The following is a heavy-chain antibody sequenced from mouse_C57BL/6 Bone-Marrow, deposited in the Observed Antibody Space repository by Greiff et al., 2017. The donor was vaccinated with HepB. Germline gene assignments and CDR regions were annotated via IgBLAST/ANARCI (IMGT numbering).Heavy chain of an antibody. CDR2: INPYNGGT. V-gene: IGHV1-19*01. CDR3: ARFPNYYGSSPSD. Sequence: EVQLVESGPVLVKPGASVKMSCKASGYTFTDYYMNWVKQSHGKSLEWIGVINPYNGGTSYNQKFKGKATLTVDKSSSTAYMELNSLTSEDSAVYYCARFPNYYGSSPSDWGQGTTLTVSS. D-gene: IGHD1-1*01. J-gene: IGHJ2*01. CDR1: GYTFTDYY.